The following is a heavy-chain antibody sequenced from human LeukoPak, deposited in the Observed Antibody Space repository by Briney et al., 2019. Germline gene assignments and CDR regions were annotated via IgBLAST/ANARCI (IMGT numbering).Heavy chain of an antibody. D-gene: IGHD3-10*01. V-gene: IGHV1-2*02. CDR1: GYTFTGYY. CDR3: AREVRGVLSYYYYYMDV. Sequence: ASVKVSCKASGYTFTGYYMHWVRQAPGQGLEWMGWINPNSGGTNYAQKFQGRVTMTRGTSISTAYMELSRLRSDDTAVYYCAREVRGVLSYYYYYMDVWGKGTTVTISS. CDR2: INPNSGGT. J-gene: IGHJ6*03.